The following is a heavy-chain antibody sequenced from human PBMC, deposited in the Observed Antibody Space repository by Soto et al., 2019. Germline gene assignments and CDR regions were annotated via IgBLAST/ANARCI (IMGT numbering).Heavy chain of an antibody. CDR3: ARPWMATYAFDI. CDR1: GESFSGYY. CDR2: IHDSGST. V-gene: IGHV4-34*01. J-gene: IGHJ3*02. Sequence: PSETLSLTCAVYGESFSGYYWSWIRQPPGKGLEWIGEIHDSGSTNYDPSLKSRLIISVDTSRNQFSLKLSSVTAADTAVYYCARPWMATYAFDIWGQGTMVTVS. D-gene: IGHD5-12*01.